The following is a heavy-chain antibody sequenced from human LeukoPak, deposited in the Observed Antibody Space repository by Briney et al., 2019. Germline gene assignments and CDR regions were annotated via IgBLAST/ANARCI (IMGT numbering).Heavy chain of an antibody. D-gene: IGHD2-2*02. CDR1: GGSISSSSYY. CDR3: ARGLGDIVVVPAAIPNWFDP. CDR2: IYYSGST. Sequence: PSETLSLTCTVSGGSISSSSYYWGWIRQPPGKGLEWIGSIYYSGSTYYNPSLKSRVTISVDTSKNQFSLKLSSVTAADTAVYYCARGLGDIVVVPAAIPNWFDPWGQGTLVTVSS. J-gene: IGHJ5*02. V-gene: IGHV4-39*01.